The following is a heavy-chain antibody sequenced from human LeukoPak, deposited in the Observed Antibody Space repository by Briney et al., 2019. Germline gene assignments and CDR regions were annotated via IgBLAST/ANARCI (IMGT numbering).Heavy chain of an antibody. Sequence: GGSLRLSCAASGFTVSSNYMSWVRQAPGKGLEWVSVIYSGGSTYYADSVKGRFTISRHNSKNTLYLQMNSLRAEDTAVYYCACLSSSSAFVASDYFDYWGQGTLVTVSS. V-gene: IGHV3-53*04. CDR1: GFTVSSNY. CDR2: IYSGGST. D-gene: IGHD6-6*01. J-gene: IGHJ4*02. CDR3: ACLSSSSAFVASDYFDY.